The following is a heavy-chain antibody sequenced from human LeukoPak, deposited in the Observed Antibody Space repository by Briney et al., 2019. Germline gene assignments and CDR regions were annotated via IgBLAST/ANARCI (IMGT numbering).Heavy chain of an antibody. Sequence: DSVKGRFTISRDSSSNTLFLQMNNLRADDTAVYYCARSPSLLWFGAAAFLDYWGQGALVTVSS. D-gene: IGHD3-10*01. V-gene: IGHV3-23*01. J-gene: IGHJ4*02. CDR3: ARSPSLLWFGAAAFLDY.